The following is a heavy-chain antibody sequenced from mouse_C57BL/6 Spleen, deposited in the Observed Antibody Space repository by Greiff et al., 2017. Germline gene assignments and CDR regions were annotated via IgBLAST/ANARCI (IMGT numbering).Heavy chain of an antibody. CDR2: IYPGSGNT. CDR3: ARHYGYAMDY. Sequence: VKLMESGAELVRPGASVKLSCKASGYTFTDYYINWVKQRPGQGLEWIARIYPGSGNTYYNEKFKGKATLTAEKSSSTAYMQLSSLTSEDSAVYFCARHYGYAMDYWGQGTSVTVSS. V-gene: IGHV1-76*01. J-gene: IGHJ4*01. D-gene: IGHD1-1*01. CDR1: GYTFTDYY.